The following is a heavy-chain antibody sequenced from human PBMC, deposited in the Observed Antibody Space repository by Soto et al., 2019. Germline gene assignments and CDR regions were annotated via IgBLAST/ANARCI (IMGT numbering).Heavy chain of an antibody. J-gene: IGHJ2*01. V-gene: IGHV1-18*01. Sequence: QVQLVQSGAEVKKPGASVKVSCKASGYTFTSYGISWVRQAPGQGLEWMGWISAYNGNTNYAQKLQGRVTMTTDTSESTAYMELRSVRSDDPAVYYCARESRWRAWYFDLWGRGTLVTVSS. CDR3: ARESRWRAWYFDL. D-gene: IGHD2-15*01. CDR2: ISAYNGNT. CDR1: GYTFTSYG.